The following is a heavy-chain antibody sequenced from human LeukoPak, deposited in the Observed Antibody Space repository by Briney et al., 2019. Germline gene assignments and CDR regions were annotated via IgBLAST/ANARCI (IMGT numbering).Heavy chain of an antibody. CDR2: IYSGGST. CDR1: GFTVSSNE. Sequence: GGSLRLSCAASGFTVSSNEMSWVRQAPGKGLEWVSVIYSGGSTYYADSVKGRFTISRDNSKNTLYLQMNSLRAEDTAVYYCARDRPMTTVAYYYYYGMDVWGQGTTVTVSS. J-gene: IGHJ6*02. CDR3: ARDRPMTTVAYYYYYGMDV. V-gene: IGHV3-66*01. D-gene: IGHD4-23*01.